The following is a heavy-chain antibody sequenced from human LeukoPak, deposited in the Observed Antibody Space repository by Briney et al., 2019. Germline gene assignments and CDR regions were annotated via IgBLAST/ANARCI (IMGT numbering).Heavy chain of an antibody. Sequence: GGSLRLSCAASGFTFSSYAMSWVRQAPGKGLEWVSAISGSGGSTYYADSVKGRFTISRDNSKNTLYLQMNSLRAEDTAVYYCAKRLPYYYDSSGYSLYWYFDLWGRGTLVTASS. CDR2: ISGSGGST. CDR1: GFTFSSYA. D-gene: IGHD3-22*01. J-gene: IGHJ2*01. V-gene: IGHV3-23*01. CDR3: AKRLPYYYDSSGYSLYWYFDL.